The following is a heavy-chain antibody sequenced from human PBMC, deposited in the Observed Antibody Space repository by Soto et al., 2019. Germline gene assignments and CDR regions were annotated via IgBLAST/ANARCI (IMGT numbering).Heavy chain of an antibody. Sequence: SVKVSCKASGGSFSSYAISWVRQAPGQGLEWMGGIIPVFGTANYAQKYQGRVTKTTHQSTSTVYMELSSLRSEDTAVYDCARDLGYCSGGSCYETNWFDPWGQGTLVTVSS. J-gene: IGHJ5*02. CDR1: GGSFSSYA. D-gene: IGHD2-15*01. CDR2: IIPVFGTA. CDR3: ARDLGYCSGGSCYETNWFDP. V-gene: IGHV1-69*05.